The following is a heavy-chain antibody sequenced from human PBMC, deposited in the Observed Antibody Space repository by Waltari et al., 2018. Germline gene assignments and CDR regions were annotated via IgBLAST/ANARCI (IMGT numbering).Heavy chain of an antibody. D-gene: IGHD2-2*01. Sequence: GYYMHWVRQAPGQGLEWMGWINPNSGGTIYAQNFQGRVTMTRDTSISTAYMELSRLKSDDTALYYCATGIVVVPAANRGYAFDIWGQGTMVTVSS. CDR1: GYY. CDR3: ATGIVVVPAANRGYAFDI. CDR2: INPNSGGT. J-gene: IGHJ3*02. V-gene: IGHV1-2*02.